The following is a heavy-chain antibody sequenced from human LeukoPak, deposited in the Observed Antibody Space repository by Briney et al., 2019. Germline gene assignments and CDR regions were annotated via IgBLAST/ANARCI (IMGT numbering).Heavy chain of an antibody. V-gene: IGHV3-21*01. CDR3: ARADYDILTGYYSGY. J-gene: IGHJ4*02. Sequence: GGSLRLSCAASGFTFSSYSMNWVRQAPGKGLEWVSSISSSSSYIYYADSVKGRFTISRDNAKNSLYLQMNSLRAEDTAVYYCARADYDILTGYYSGYWGQGTLVTVSS. D-gene: IGHD3-9*01. CDR1: GFTFSSYS. CDR2: ISSSSSYI.